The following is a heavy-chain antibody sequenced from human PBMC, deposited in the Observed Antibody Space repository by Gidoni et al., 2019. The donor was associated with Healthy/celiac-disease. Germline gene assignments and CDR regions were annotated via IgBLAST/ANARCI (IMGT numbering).Heavy chain of an antibody. CDR2: IYTSGST. V-gene: IGHV4-61*02. Sequence: QVQLQESGPGLVKPSQTLSLTCTVSGGSISSGSYYWSWIRQPAGKGLEWIGRIYTSGSTNYNPSLKSRVTISVDTSKNQFSLKLSSVTAADTAVYYCATDSSGDVNAFDIWGQGTMVTVSS. J-gene: IGHJ3*02. CDR1: GGSISSGSYY. D-gene: IGHD3-22*01. CDR3: ATDSSGDVNAFDI.